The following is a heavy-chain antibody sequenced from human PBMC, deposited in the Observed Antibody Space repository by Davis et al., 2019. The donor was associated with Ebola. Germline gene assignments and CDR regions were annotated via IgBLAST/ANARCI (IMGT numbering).Heavy chain of an antibody. CDR3: AKDQPYYDILTGYFDY. CDR2: ISSSSSYI. V-gene: IGHV3-21*01. CDR1: GFTFSSYS. J-gene: IGHJ4*02. Sequence: GESLKISCAASGFTFSSYSMNWVRQAPGKGLEWVSSISSSSSYIYYADSVKGRFTISRDNAKNSLYLQMNSLRAEDTAVYYCAKDQPYYDILTGYFDYWGQGTLVTVSS. D-gene: IGHD3-9*01.